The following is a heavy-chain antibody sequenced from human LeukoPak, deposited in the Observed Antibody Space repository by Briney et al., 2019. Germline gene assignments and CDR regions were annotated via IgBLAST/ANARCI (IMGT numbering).Heavy chain of an antibody. Sequence: GGSLRLSCAASGFSFSGSAIHWVRQASGKGLEWVGHIRRKGNDYATAYTASVKGRFTIFRDDSKNTAFLQMDSLKTEDTAVYFCARLGGSPPYFDYWGQGTLVTVSS. CDR2: IRRKGNDYAT. D-gene: IGHD3-16*01. J-gene: IGHJ4*02. CDR1: GFSFSGSA. V-gene: IGHV3-73*01. CDR3: ARLGGSPPYFDY.